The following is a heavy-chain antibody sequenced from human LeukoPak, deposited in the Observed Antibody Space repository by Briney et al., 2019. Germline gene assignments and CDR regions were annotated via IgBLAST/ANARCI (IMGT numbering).Heavy chain of an antibody. Sequence: SGGSLRLSCAASGFTFSSYNMNWVRQAPGKALECLSHISSSGSRTDYADSVKGRPTISRDNAKNSLFLEMNRLRDEDTAVYYCARTYYDPSGYYYAFDIWGQGTMVTVSS. V-gene: IGHV3-48*02. CDR3: ARTYYDPSGYYYAFDI. CDR2: ISSSGSRT. CDR1: GFTFSSYN. D-gene: IGHD3-22*01. J-gene: IGHJ3*02.